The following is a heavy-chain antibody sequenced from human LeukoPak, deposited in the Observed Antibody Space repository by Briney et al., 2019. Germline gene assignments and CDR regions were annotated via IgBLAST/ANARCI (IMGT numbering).Heavy chain of an antibody. CDR1: GLTFSSYA. D-gene: IGHD6-13*01. CDR3: AKDGTSRWIDY. V-gene: IGHV3-23*01. CDR2: ISRSGGST. J-gene: IGHJ4*02. Sequence: GGSLRLSCAASGLTFSSYAMSWVRQAPGKGLEWVSAISRSGGSTFYADSVKGRFTISRDNSKNTLYLQMSSLRAEDTAVYYCAKDGTSRWIDYWGQRTLVTVYS.